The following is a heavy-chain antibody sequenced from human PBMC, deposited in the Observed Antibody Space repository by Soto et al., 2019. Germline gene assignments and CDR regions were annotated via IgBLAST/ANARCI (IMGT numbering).Heavy chain of an antibody. D-gene: IGHD5-18*01. J-gene: IGHJ6*02. Sequence: ASVKVSCKASGYTFTSYYIHWVRQAPGQGLEWMGIINPSGGSTSYAQKFQGRVTMTRDTSTSTVYMELSSLRSEDTAVYYCARVRRRIQLWSNNYYYYGMDVWGQGTTVTVSS. CDR3: ARVRRRIQLWSNNYYYYGMDV. V-gene: IGHV1-46*01. CDR1: GYTFTSYY. CDR2: INPSGGST.